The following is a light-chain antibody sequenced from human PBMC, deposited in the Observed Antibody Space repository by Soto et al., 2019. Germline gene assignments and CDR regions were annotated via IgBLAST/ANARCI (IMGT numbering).Light chain of an antibody. CDR2: VGTGGIVG. J-gene: IGLJ2*01. CDR1: SGYSNYK. V-gene: IGLV9-49*01. CDR3: GADHGSGSNFAADVV. Sequence: QAVVTQPPSASASLGASVTLTCTLSSGYSNYKVDWYQQRPGKGPRFVMRVGTGGIVGSKGDGIPDRFSVFGSGLNRYLTIKNIPEEDASDYHCGADHGSGSNFAADVVFGGGTKLTVL.